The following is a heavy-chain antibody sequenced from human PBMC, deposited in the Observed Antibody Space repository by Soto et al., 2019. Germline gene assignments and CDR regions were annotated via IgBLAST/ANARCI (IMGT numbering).Heavy chain of an antibody. D-gene: IGHD3-22*01. Sequence: QVQLQESGPGLVKPSQTLSLTCTVPGGYISSGDYYWSWLRQPPGKSLEWIGYIYYSGSNYYNPSLKNRVTLSVDTSKNQFPLKLGSVTAADTAVYYCAGGPLDYYDRSGPHAWGQGTLVTVSS. CDR1: GGYISSGDYY. V-gene: IGHV4-30-4*01. CDR2: IYYSGSN. J-gene: IGHJ5*02. CDR3: AGGPLDYYDRSGPHA.